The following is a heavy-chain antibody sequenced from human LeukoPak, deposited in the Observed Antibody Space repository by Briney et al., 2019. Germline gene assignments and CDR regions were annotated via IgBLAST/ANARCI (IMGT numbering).Heavy chain of an antibody. Sequence: ASVKVSCKASGYTFTGYYMHWVRQAPGQGLEWMGWINPNSGGTNYAQKFQGRVTMTRDTSISTAYMELSRLRSDDTAVFYCARGTDSSGYYGWDYWGQGTLVTVSS. J-gene: IGHJ4*02. CDR1: GYTFTGYY. CDR3: ARGTDSSGYYGWDY. D-gene: IGHD3-22*01. V-gene: IGHV1-2*02. CDR2: INPNSGGT.